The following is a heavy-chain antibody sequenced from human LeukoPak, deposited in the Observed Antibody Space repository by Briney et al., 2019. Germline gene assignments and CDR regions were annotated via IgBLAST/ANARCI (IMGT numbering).Heavy chain of an antibody. CDR3: AKPSSSGWQVLYYYYGIDV. D-gene: IGHD6-19*01. CDR2: ISGSGGST. J-gene: IGHJ6*02. CDR1: GFTFSSYA. V-gene: IGHV3-23*01. Sequence: GGSLRLSCAASGFTFSSYAMSWVRQAPGKGLEWVSAISGSGGSTYYADSVKGRFTISRDNSKNTLYLQMNSLRAEDTAVYYCAKPSSSGWQVLYYYYGIDVWGQGTTVTVSS.